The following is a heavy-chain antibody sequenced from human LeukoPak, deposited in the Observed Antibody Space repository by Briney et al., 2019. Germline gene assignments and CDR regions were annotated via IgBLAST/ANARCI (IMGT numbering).Heavy chain of an antibody. CDR2: INHSGST. Sequence: SETLSLTCAVYGGSFSGYYWSWIRQPPGKGLEWIGEINHSGSTNYNPSLKSRVTISVDTSKNQFSLKLSSVTAADTAVYYCARGEWELGYWGQGTLVTVSS. V-gene: IGHV4-34*01. D-gene: IGHD1-26*01. CDR1: GGSFSGYY. CDR3: ARGEWELGY. J-gene: IGHJ4*02.